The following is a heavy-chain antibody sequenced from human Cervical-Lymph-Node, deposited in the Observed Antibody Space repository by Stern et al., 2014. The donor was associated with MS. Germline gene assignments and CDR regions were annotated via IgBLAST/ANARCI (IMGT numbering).Heavy chain of an antibody. Sequence: QVQLQESGPGLVKPSETLSLTCAVSGGSISSSDYYWGWIRQPPGKGLEWIGRIHESGSTFYNPALKGRVTIPSDTSKNQFSLRLSSVTAADTAMYYCARGLLWFGELKVNGFDPWGQGTLVTVSS. CDR2: IHESGST. CDR3: ARGLLWFGELKVNGFDP. V-gene: IGHV4-39*01. CDR1: GGSISSSDYY. J-gene: IGHJ5*02. D-gene: IGHD3-10*01.